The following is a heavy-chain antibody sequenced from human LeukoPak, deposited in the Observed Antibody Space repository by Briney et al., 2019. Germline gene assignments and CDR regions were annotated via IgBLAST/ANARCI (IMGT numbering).Heavy chain of an antibody. J-gene: IGHJ4*02. Sequence: ASVKVSCKASGYTFTSYAMNWVRQAPGQGLEWMGWINTNTGNPTYAQGFTGRFVFSLDTSVSTAYLQISSLKAEDTAVYYCATPSRYYYDSSGYYRRARLPFDYWGQGTLVTVSS. CDR3: ATPSRYYYDSSGYYRRARLPFDY. V-gene: IGHV7-4-1*02. CDR2: INTNTGNP. D-gene: IGHD3-22*01. CDR1: GYTFTSYA.